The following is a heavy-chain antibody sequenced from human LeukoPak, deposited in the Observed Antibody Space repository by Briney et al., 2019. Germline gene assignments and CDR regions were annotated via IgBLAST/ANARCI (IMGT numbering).Heavy chain of an antibody. CDR2: INPSGGST. V-gene: IGHV1-46*01. J-gene: IGHJ3*02. Sequence: ASVKVSCKASGYTFTSYYMHWVRQAPGQGLEWMGIINPSGGSTSYAQKFQGRVTMTRDMSTSTVYMELSSLRSEDTAVCYCARDLRYYDSSGVDAFDIWGQGTMVTVSS. CDR3: ARDLRYYDSSGVDAFDI. D-gene: IGHD3-22*01. CDR1: GYTFTSYY.